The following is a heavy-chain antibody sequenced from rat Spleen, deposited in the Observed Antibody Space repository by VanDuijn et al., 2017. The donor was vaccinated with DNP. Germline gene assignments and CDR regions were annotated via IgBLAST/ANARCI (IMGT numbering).Heavy chain of an antibody. CDR2: INKDSSII. Sequence: EVKLVESGGGLVQPGRSLKLSCAASGFNFHDYWMGWVRQAPGKGLEWIGEINKDSSIINYTPSFKEKFPISRDNAQNTLYLQMSKLGSEDTAIYYCTTRGDGNDNWFAYWGQGTLVTVSS. CDR1: GFNFHDYW. V-gene: IGHV4-2*01. J-gene: IGHJ3*01. CDR3: TTRGDGNDNWFAY. D-gene: IGHD1-11*01.